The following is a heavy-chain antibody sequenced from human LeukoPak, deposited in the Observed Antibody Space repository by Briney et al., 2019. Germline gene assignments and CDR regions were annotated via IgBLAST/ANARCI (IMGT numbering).Heavy chain of an antibody. Sequence: GGSLRLSCAASGFTFSSYWMHWVRHAPGKGLVWVSRINSDGSSTSYADSVKGRFTISRDNAKNTLYLQMNSLRAEDTAVYYCARENGYNYDYNAFDIWGQGTMVTVSS. J-gene: IGHJ3*02. CDR1: GFTFSSYW. V-gene: IGHV3-74*01. D-gene: IGHD5-12*01. CDR3: ARENGYNYDYNAFDI. CDR2: INSDGSST.